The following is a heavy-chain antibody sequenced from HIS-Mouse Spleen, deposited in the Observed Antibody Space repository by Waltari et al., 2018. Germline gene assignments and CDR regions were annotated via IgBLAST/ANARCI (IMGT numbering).Heavy chain of an antibody. CDR1: GFTFSSYA. CDR2: ISYDGSNK. CDR3: ARDRTFDAFDI. V-gene: IGHV3-30*04. Sequence: QVQLVESGGGVVQPGRSLRLSCSASGFTFSSYAMHWVRRAPGKGLEWVAVISYDGSNKYYADSVKGRFTISRDNSKNTLYLQMNSLRAEDTAVYYCARDRTFDAFDIWGQGTMVTVSS. J-gene: IGHJ3*02.